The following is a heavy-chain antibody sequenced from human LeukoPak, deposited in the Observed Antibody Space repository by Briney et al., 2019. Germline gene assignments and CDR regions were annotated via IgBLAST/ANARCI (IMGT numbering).Heavy chain of an antibody. V-gene: IGHV3-43D*03. J-gene: IGHJ4*02. D-gene: IGHD3-22*01. Sequence: GGTLRLSCAASGFTFSSYGMSWVRQAPGKGLEWVSLISWDGGSTYYADSVKGRFTISRDNSKNSLYLQMNSLRAEDTALYYCAKGGYYYDSSGHVDYWGQGTLVTVSS. CDR1: GFTFSSYG. CDR2: ISWDGGST. CDR3: AKGGYYYDSSGHVDY.